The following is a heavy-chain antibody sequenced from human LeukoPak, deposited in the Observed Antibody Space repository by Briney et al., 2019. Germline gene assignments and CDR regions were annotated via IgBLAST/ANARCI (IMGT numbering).Heavy chain of an antibody. J-gene: IGHJ4*02. CDR1: GFTFSSYD. CDR3: AKAGLTGLDY. Sequence: GGSLRLSCAASGFTFSSYDMHWVRQATGKGLEWVSAIGTAGDTYYPGSVKGRFTISRDNSKSTLYLQMNSLRAEDTAVYYCAKAGLTGLDYWGQGTLVTVSS. CDR2: IGTAGDT. V-gene: IGHV3-13*01. D-gene: IGHD3/OR15-3a*01.